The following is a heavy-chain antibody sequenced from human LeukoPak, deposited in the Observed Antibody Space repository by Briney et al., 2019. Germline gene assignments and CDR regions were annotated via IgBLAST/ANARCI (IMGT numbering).Heavy chain of an antibody. D-gene: IGHD1-26*01. CDR3: ARPGRVGANHNYFDY. V-gene: IGHV1-69*02. CDR2: IIPILGIA. Sequence: SVKVSCKASGGTFSGYTISWVRQAPGRGLEWMGRIIPILGIANYAQKFQGRVTITADKSTSTAYMELSSLRSEDTAVYYCARPGRVGANHNYFDYWGQGTLVTVSS. CDR1: GGTFSGYT. J-gene: IGHJ4*02.